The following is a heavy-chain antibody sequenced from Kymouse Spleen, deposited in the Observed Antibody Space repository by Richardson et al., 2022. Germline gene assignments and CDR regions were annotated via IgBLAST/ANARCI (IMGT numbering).Heavy chain of an antibody. J-gene: IGHJ4*02. CDR1: GGSVSSGSYY. CDR3: ARGIAAAGLLDY. V-gene: IGHV4-61*01. CDR2: IYYSGST. Sequence: QVQLQESGPGLVKPSETLSLTCTVSGGSVSSGSYYWSWIRQPPGKGLEWIGYIYYSGSTNYNPSLKSRVTISVDTSKNQFSLKLSSVTAADTAVYYCARGIAAAGLLDYWGQGTLVTVSS. D-gene: IGHD6-13*01.